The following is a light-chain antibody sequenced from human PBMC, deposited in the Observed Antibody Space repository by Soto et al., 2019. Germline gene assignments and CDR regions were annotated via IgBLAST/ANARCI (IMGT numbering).Light chain of an antibody. V-gene: IGLV2-11*01. J-gene: IGLJ1*01. CDR3: CSYAGSYTYV. CDR1: SSDVGGYND. CDR2: DVS. Sequence: QSALTQPRSVSGSPGQSVTISCTGTSSDVGGYNDVSWYQQHPGKAPKLMIYDVSNRPSGVPDRFSGSKSGNTASLTISGLQAEDEADYYCCSYAGSYTYVFGTGTKLTVL.